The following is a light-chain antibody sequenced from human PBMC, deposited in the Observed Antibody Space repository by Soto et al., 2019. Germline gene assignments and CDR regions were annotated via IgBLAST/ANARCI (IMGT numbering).Light chain of an antibody. Sequence: EIVITQCRASVSMSVGDVATISCRASQSVSSNLAWYQQKAGQAPRLLIYGASTRATGVPDRFSGTASGTDFTLSICGLKTEDYAIYQCQQYQAWPRIAFGQGTRLEIK. V-gene: IGKV3-15*01. CDR2: GAS. CDR3: QQYQAWPRIA. CDR1: QSVSSN. J-gene: IGKJ5*01.